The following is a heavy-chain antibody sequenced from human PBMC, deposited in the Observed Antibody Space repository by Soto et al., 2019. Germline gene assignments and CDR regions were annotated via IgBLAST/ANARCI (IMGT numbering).Heavy chain of an antibody. CDR3: ARDGCSGSNCLNWFDP. J-gene: IGHJ5*02. D-gene: IGHD2-15*01. CDR2: ISSSSTTK. V-gene: IGHV3-48*01. Sequence: EVQLVESGGGLVQPGGSLRLSCAASGFTFSSYSMKWVRQAPGKGLEWVSYISSSSTTKYYADSVKGRFTISRDNAKNSLYLQMDSLRAEGTAVYYCARDGCSGSNCLNWFDPWGHGTLVTVSS. CDR1: GFTFSSYS.